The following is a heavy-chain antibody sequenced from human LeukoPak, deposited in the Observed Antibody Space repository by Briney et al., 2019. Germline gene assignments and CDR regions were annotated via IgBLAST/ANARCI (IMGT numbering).Heavy chain of an antibody. J-gene: IGHJ4*02. V-gene: IGHV3-21*04. CDR3: AKDRNYGYVWGSYPPALYSDY. CDR1: GFTFSGYS. Sequence: GGSLRLSCAASGFTFSGYSMNWVRQAPGKGLEWVSSISSSSSYIYYAESVKGRFTISRDNSKNTLYLQMNSLRAEDTALYYCAKDRNYGYVWGSYPPALYSDYWGQGTLVTVSS. D-gene: IGHD3-16*02. CDR2: ISSSSSYI.